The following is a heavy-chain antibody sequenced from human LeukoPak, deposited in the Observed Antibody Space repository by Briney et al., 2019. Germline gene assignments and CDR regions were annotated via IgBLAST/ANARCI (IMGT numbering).Heavy chain of an antibody. Sequence: GGSLRLSCAASGFTFSSYAMSWVRQAPGKGLEWVSDINGSGGSTYYADSVKGRFTISRDNFKNTLYLQMNSLRAEDTAAYYCAKKYNTGLDPWGQGTLVTVSS. CDR2: INGSGGST. J-gene: IGHJ5*02. CDR3: AKKYNTGLDP. D-gene: IGHD1-14*01. CDR1: GFTFSSYA. V-gene: IGHV3-23*01.